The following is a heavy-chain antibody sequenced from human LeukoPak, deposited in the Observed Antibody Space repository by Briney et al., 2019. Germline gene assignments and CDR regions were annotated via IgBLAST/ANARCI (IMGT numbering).Heavy chain of an antibody. V-gene: IGHV4-39*01. D-gene: IGHD3-22*01. CDR3: ARLGSTGYYDSSGSRRAALDY. J-gene: IGHJ4*02. Sequence: SETLSLTCLVTGCFISSCRFYWVWPPHPPGKALEWIERIYYSGSTDYNPSLKSRVTISVDTSKNQFSLKLSSVTAADTAVYYCARLGSTGYYDSSGSRRAALDYWGQGTLVTVSS. CDR2: IYYSGST. CDR1: GCFISSCRFY.